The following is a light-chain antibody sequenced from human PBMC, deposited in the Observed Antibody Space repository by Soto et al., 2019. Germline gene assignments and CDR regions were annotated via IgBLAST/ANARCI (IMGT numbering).Light chain of an antibody. J-gene: IGLJ2*01. CDR1: SSDIGGYNY. CDR3: SSYTSSSTGV. Sequence: QSALTQPASVSGSPGQSITISCTGTSSDIGGYNYVSWYQQHPGKAPKLMIFDVSNRPSGVSYRFSGSKSGNTASLTISGLQAEDAADYYCSSYTSSSTGVFGGGTKVTVL. V-gene: IGLV2-14*01. CDR2: DVS.